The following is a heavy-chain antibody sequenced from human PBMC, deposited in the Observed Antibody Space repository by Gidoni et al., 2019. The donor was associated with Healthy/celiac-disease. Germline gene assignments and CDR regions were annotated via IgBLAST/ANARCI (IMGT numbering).Heavy chain of an antibody. Sequence: EVQLVESGGGLVQPGGSLRLSCAASVFTFSSYSMNWVRQAPGKGLEWVSYISSSSSTIYYADSVKGRFTISRDNAKNSLYLQMNSLRAEDTAVYYCARDSSSWYPGYDAFDIWGQGTMVTVSS. CDR1: VFTFSSYS. D-gene: IGHD6-13*01. CDR3: ARDSSSWYPGYDAFDI. V-gene: IGHV3-48*01. J-gene: IGHJ3*02. CDR2: ISSSSSTI.